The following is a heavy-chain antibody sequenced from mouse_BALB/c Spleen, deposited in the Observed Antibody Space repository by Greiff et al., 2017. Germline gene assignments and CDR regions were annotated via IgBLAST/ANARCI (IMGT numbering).Heavy chain of an antibody. CDR1: GFTFSSYA. V-gene: IGHV5-6-5*01. CDR2: ISSGGST. Sequence: EVKLQESGGGLVKPGGSLKLSCAASGFTFSSYAMSWVRQTPEKRLEWVASISSGGSTYYPDSVKGRFTISRDNARNILYLQMSSLRSEDTAMYYCARNYYGSSYKYFDVWGAGTTVTVSS. CDR3: ARNYYGSSYKYFDV. J-gene: IGHJ1*01. D-gene: IGHD1-1*01.